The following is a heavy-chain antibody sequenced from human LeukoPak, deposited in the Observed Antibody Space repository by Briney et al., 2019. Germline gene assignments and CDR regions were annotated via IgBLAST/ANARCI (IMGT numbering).Heavy chain of an antibody. J-gene: IGHJ4*01. CDR1: GFTFSSYW. CDR2: IKQDGREK. D-gene: IGHD3-10*01. Sequence: GGSLRLSCAASGFTFSSYWMSWVRQAPGKGLEWVANIKQDGREKYYVDSVKGRFTISRDNAKKSPYLQMNSLRAEDTAVYYCARDGPYYYDSGSSDYWGHGTLVTVSS. CDR3: ARDGPYYYDSGSSDY. V-gene: IGHV3-7*01.